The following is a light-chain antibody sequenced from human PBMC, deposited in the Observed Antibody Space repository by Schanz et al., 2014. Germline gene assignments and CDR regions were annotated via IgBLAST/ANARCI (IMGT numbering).Light chain of an antibody. CDR3: SINWV. CDR1: GSNIGAGYD. CDR2: GNS. V-gene: IGLV1-40*01. Sequence: QSVLTQPPSVSGAPGQRVTISCTGSGSNIGAGYDVHWYQQVPGTAPKLLIYGNSNRPSGVPDRFSGSKSGTSASLAITGLQAEDEADYAGSINWVFGGGTKLTVL. J-gene: IGLJ3*02.